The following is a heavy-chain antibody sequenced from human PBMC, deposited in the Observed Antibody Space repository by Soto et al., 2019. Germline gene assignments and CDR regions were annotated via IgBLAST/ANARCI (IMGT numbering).Heavy chain of an antibody. J-gene: IGHJ4*02. CDR2: ISGSGGST. V-gene: IGHV3-23*01. D-gene: IGHD3-22*01. CDR1: GFTFSSYA. CDR3: AKDKYYDSRDFDY. Sequence: PXESLRLSCAASGFTFSSYAMSWVRQAPGKGLEWVSAISGSGGSTYYADSVKGRFTISRDNSKNTLYLQMNSLRAEDTAVYYCAKDKYYDSRDFDYWGQGTLVTVSS.